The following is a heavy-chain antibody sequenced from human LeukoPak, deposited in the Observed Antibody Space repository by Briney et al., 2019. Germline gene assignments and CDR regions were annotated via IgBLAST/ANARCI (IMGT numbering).Heavy chain of an antibody. Sequence: GGSLRLSCAASGFTFSSYAMSWVRQAPGKGLEWVSAISGSGGSTYYADSVKGRFTISRDNSKSTLYLQMNSLRAEDTAVYYCAKGDGSGSYYSNYFDYWGQGTLVTVSS. CDR2: ISGSGGST. CDR1: GFTFSSYA. D-gene: IGHD3-10*01. CDR3: AKGDGSGSYYSNYFDY. V-gene: IGHV3-23*01. J-gene: IGHJ4*02.